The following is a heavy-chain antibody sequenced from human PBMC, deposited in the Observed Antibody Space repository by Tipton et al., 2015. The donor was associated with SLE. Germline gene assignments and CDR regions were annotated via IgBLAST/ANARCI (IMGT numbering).Heavy chain of an antibody. J-gene: IGHJ6*02. CDR3: ARARGRIAAAGKRGYCGMDV. D-gene: IGHD6-13*01. V-gene: IGHV1-18*01. CDR1: GYTFTSYG. CDR2: ISAYNGNT. Sequence: QVQLVQSGAEVKKPGASVKVSCKASGYTFTSYGISWVRQAPGQGLEWMGWISAYNGNTNYAQKLRGRVTMTTDTSTSTAYMELSRLRSDDTAVYYCARARGRIAAAGKRGYCGMDVWGQGTTVTVSS.